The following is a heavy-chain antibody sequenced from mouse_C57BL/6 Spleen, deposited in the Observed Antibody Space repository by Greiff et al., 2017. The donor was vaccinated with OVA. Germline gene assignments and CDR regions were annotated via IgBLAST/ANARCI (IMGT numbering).Heavy chain of an antibody. V-gene: IGHV14-4*01. D-gene: IGHD2-3*01. Sequence: EVQLQQSGAELVRPGASVKLSCTASGFNIKDDYMHWVKQRPEQGLEWIGWIDPENGDTEYASKFQGKATITADTSTNTASLQLSSLTSEDTAVDYCTTKDGYFFADWGQGTLVTVSA. J-gene: IGHJ3*01. CDR3: TTKDGYFFAD. CDR2: IDPENGDT. CDR1: GFNIKDDY.